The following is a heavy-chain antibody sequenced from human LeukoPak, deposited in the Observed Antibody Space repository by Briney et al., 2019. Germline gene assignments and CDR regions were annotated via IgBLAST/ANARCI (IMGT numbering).Heavy chain of an antibody. CDR1: GGSISSSSYY. J-gene: IGHJ2*01. V-gene: IGHV4-39*07. CDR2: IYYSGST. D-gene: IGHD5-12*01. CDR3: ARDSGSEVRWYFDL. Sequence: SETLSLTCTVSGGSISSSSYYWGWIRQPPGTGLEWIGSIYYSGSTYYNPSLKSRVTISVDTSKNQFSLKLSSVTAADTAVYYCARDSGSEVRWYFDLWGRGTLVTVSS.